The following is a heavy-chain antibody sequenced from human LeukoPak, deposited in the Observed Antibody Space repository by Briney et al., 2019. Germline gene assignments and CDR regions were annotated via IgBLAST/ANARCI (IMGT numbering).Heavy chain of an antibody. CDR1: GFTFSNYG. J-gene: IGHJ4*02. V-gene: IGHV3-30*03. CDR3: ARAPRGSSTWYIVY. Sequence: GGSLRLSCAASGFTFSNYGMHWVRQAPGKGLEWVAIISYDGSNKYYADSVKGRFTISRDNSKNTLFLQMNSLRAEDTAVYYCARAPRGSSTWYIVYWGQGTLVTVSS. CDR2: ISYDGSNK. D-gene: IGHD6-13*01.